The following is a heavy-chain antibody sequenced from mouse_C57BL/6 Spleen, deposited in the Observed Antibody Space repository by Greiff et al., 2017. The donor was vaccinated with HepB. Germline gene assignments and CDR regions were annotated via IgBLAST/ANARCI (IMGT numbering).Heavy chain of an antibody. Sequence: QVQLKESGAELVRPGASVTLSCKASGYTFTDYEMHWVKQTPVHGLEWIGAIDPETGGTAYNQKFKGKAILTADKSSSTAYMELRSLTSEDSAVYYCTREDYVDYWGQGTTLTVSS. CDR3: TREDYVDY. J-gene: IGHJ2*01. CDR1: GYTFTDYE. CDR2: IDPETGGT. V-gene: IGHV1-15*01.